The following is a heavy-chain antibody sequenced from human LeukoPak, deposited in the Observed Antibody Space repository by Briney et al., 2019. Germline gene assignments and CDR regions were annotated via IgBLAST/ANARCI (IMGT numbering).Heavy chain of an antibody. CDR3: ARLGPFELDY. Sequence: SQTLSLTCTVSGGSISSGGYYWSWIRQPPRKGLEWIGYIYHSGSTYYNPSLKSRVTISVDTSKNQFSLKLSSVTAADTAVYYCARLGPFELDYWGQGTLVTVSS. CDR1: GGSISSGGYY. D-gene: IGHD3-16*01. CDR2: IYHSGST. J-gene: IGHJ4*02. V-gene: IGHV4-30-2*01.